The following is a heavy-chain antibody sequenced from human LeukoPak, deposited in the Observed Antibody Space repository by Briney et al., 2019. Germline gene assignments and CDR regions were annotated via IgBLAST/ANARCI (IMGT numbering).Heavy chain of an antibody. CDR1: GVTFNIYA. Sequence: GGSLRLSCAASGVTFNIYAMSCGRQAPGKGLEWVAVTGGSDDSTHYADSVKGRFTISRDNSKNSLYLQMNSLTAEDTAVYYCTKDLMTGFSSGWYFGYWGQGTLVTVSS. CDR3: TKDLMTGFSSGWYFGY. J-gene: IGHJ4*02. CDR2: TGGSDDST. V-gene: IGHV3-23*01. D-gene: IGHD6-19*01.